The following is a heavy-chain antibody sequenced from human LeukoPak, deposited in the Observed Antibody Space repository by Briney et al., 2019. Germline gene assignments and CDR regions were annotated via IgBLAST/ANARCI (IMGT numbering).Heavy chain of an antibody. CDR3: ARDGVQELGDAEVRYYFDY. V-gene: IGHV3-7*01. CDR2: IKQDGSEK. D-gene: IGHD7-27*01. J-gene: IGHJ4*02. Sequence: PGGSLRLSCAASGFTFSSYWMSWVRQAPGKGLEWVANIKQDGSEKYYVDSVKGRFTISRDNAKNSLYLQMNSLRAEDTAVYYCARDGVQELGDAEVRYYFDYWGQGTLVTVSS. CDR1: GFTFSSYW.